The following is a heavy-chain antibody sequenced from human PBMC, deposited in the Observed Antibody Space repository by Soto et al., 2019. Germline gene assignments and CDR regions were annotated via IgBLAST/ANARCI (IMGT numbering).Heavy chain of an antibody. CDR2: IYYSGST. D-gene: IGHD3-22*01. J-gene: IGHJ4*02. CDR3: ARASHYYDSSGDFDY. CDR1: GGSISSYY. Sequence: PSETLSLTCTVSGGSISSYYWSWIRQPPGKGLEWIGYIYYSGSTNYNPSLKSRVTISVDTSKNQFSLKLSSVTAADTAVYYCARASHYYDSSGDFDYWGQGTLVTVSS. V-gene: IGHV4-59*01.